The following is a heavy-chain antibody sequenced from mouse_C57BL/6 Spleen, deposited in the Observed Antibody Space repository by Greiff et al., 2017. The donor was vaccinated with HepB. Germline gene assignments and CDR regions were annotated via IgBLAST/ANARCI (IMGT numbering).Heavy chain of an antibody. Sequence: DVKLQESGAELVTPGASVKLSCTASGFTIKDYYMPWVKQRPEQGLEWIGRIDPDDGETKYAPKFQGKATITADTSSNTAYLQLSSLTAEDTAVYYGVPMYYYGSSYVDDWGQGTTLTVSS. J-gene: IGHJ2*01. D-gene: IGHD1-1*01. CDR1: GFTIKDYY. V-gene: IGHV14-2*01. CDR3: VPMYYYGSSYVDD. CDR2: IDPDDGET.